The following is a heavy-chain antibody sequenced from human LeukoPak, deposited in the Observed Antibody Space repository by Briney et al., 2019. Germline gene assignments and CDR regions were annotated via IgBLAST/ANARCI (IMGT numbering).Heavy chain of an antibody. V-gene: IGHV1-69*04. CDR2: IIPILGIA. J-gene: IGHJ6*02. Sequence: SVKVSCKASGGTSSSYAISWVRQAPGQGLEWMGRIIPILGIANYAQKFQGRVTITADKSTSTAYMELSSLRSEDTAVYYCARDISPYYYGMDVWGHGTTVTVSS. CDR1: GGTSSSYA. CDR3: ARDISPYYYGMDV. D-gene: IGHD2/OR15-2a*01.